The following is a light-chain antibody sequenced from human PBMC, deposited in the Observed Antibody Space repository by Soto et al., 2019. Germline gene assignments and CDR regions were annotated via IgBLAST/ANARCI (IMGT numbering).Light chain of an antibody. J-gene: IGKJ4*01. V-gene: IGKV3-15*01. CDR2: GAS. CDR1: QSFSSN. CDR3: QQYNNGPPLT. Sequence: EIVMTQSPATLSVSPGERATLSCRASQSFSSNFAWYQQKPGEAPRLLIYGASTRATGIPARFSGSGSGTEVTLTISSLQSEDFAVYYCQQYNNGPPLTFGGGTKVEIK.